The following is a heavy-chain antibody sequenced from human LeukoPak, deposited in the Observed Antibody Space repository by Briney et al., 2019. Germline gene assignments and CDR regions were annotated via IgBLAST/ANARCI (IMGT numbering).Heavy chain of an antibody. CDR2: ITPMFGSA. CDR3: ATRGRSSGFYFDY. CDR1: GGTFSSYA. V-gene: IGHV1-69*13. D-gene: IGHD6-19*01. Sequence: GASVKVSCKASGGTFSSYAISWVRQAPGQGPEWMGGITPMFGSAKYAQKFQGRVTITADESTSTAYMELSSLRSEDTAVYYCATRGRSSGFYFDYWGQGTLVTVSS. J-gene: IGHJ4*02.